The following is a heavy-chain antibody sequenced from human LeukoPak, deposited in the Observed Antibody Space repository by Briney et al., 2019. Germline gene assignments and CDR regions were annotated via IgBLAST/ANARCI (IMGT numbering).Heavy chain of an antibody. CDR1: GGSISSGDYH. D-gene: IGHD3-10*01. CDR2: IYYSGST. CDR3: ARFPRVLLWFGELDY. V-gene: IGHV4-30-4*08. Sequence: SETLPLTCTVSGGSISSGDYHWSWIRQPPGKGLEWIGYIYYSGSTYYNPSLKSRVTISVDTSKNQFPLKLSSVTAADTAVYYCARFPRVLLWFGELDYWGQGTLVTVSS. J-gene: IGHJ4*02.